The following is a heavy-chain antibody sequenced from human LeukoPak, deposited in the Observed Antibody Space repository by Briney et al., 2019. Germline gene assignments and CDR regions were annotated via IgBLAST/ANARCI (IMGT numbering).Heavy chain of an antibody. CDR3: AREGSTKGSWFDP. CDR1: GGTFSSYA. Sequence: GASVKVSCKASGGTFSSYAISWVRQAPGQGLEWMGGIIPIFGTANYAQKFQGRVTMTRDTSISTAYMELSRLRSDDTAVCYCAREGSTKGSWFDPWGQGTLVTVSS. D-gene: IGHD2-2*01. CDR2: IIPIFGTA. J-gene: IGHJ5*02. V-gene: IGHV1-69*05.